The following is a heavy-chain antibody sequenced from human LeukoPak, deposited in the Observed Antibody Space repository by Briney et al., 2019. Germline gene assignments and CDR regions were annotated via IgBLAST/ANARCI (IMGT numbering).Heavy chain of an antibody. V-gene: IGHV3-23*01. D-gene: IGHD1-14*01. CDR1: GFTFSSYA. CDR2: ISGSGGST. J-gene: IGHJ4*02. CDR3: ATDPALITGTSGFEY. Sequence: PGGSLRLSCAASGFTFSSYAMSWVRQAPGKGLEWVSAISGSGGSTYYTDSVKGRFTISRDNSKNTLYLQMNSLRAEDTAVYYCATDPALITGTSGFEYWGQGTLVTVSS.